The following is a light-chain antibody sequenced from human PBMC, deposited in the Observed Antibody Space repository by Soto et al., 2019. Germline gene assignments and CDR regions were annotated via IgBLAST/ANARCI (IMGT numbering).Light chain of an antibody. V-gene: IGKV3-20*01. CDR2: GAS. CDR3: HQYDSSLWT. Sequence: EVVVTQSPATVSVSPGERATLSCRASQTVSSNYLAWYQQKPGQAPRLLIYGASSRATGIPDRFSGSGSGTDFTLTISRLEPADFAVYFCHQYDSSLWTFGQGTKVDIK. CDR1: QTVSSNY. J-gene: IGKJ1*01.